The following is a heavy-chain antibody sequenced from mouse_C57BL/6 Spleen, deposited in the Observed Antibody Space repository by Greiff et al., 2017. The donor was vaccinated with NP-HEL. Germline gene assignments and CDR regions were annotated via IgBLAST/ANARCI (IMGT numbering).Heavy chain of an antibody. D-gene: IGHD1-1*01. CDR1: GFTFSDYY. J-gene: IGHJ1*03. V-gene: IGHV5-16*01. CDR2: INYDGRST. CDR3: AREPEYGSSYWYGDV. Sequence: EVMLVESEGGLVQPGSSMKLSCTASGFTFSDYYMAWVRQVPDKGLEWVANINYDGRSTYYLDSLKSRFIISRDNAKNILYLQMSSLKSEDTATYYCAREPEYGSSYWYGDVWGTGTTVTVSS.